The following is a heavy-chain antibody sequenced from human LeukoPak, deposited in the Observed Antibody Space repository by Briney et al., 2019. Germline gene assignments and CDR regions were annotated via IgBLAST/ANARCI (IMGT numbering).Heavy chain of an antibody. CDR2: ISSSGGST. J-gene: IGHJ6*03. Sequence: PGGSLRLSCAASGFTFSSYGTSWVRQAPGKGLEWVSDISSSGGSTYYADSVKGRFTISRDNSKKTLYLQMNSLRAEDTAVYYCARDHAFSYYYYYMDVWGKGTTVTVSS. D-gene: IGHD3-3*01. CDR1: GFTFSSYG. CDR3: ARDHAFSYYYYYMDV. V-gene: IGHV3-23*01.